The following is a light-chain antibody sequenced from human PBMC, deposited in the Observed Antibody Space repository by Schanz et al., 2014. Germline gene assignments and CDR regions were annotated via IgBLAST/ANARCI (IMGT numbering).Light chain of an antibody. CDR2: ANN. J-gene: IGLJ3*02. Sequence: QSVLTQPPSASGTPGQRVTISCSGSTPNIGSNTINWYQQLPGTAPKLLIYANNNRPSGVPDRFSASKSDTSASLAITGLQTEDEADYYCAAWDDSLNGWVFGGGTKLTVL. CDR3: AAWDDSLNGWV. V-gene: IGLV1-44*01. CDR1: TPNIGSNT.